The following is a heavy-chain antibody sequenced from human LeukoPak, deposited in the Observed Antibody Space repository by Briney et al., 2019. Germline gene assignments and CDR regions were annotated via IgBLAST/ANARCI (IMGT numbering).Heavy chain of an antibody. CDR1: GGTFSNNA. Sequence: ASVKVSCKASGGTFSNNAFSWVRQAPGQGLEWMGRILPIFGTTNYAQNFQGRVTITADKYTSTVYMELSSLRSEDTAVYYCARDGRGGRENWFDPWGQGTLVTVSS. V-gene: IGHV1-69*06. CDR2: ILPIFGTT. D-gene: IGHD2-15*01. CDR3: ARDGRGGRENWFDP. J-gene: IGHJ5*02.